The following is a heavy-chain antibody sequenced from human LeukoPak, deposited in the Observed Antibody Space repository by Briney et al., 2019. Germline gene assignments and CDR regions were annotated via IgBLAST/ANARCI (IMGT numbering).Heavy chain of an antibody. J-gene: IGHJ4*02. CDR3: ARAVLEWDSSGYYLYYFDY. D-gene: IGHD3-22*01. V-gene: IGHV1-18*01. Sequence: ASVKVSCKASGYTFTSYGISWVRQAPGQGLEWMGWISAYNGNTNYAQKLQGRVTMTTDTSTSTAYMELRSLRSDDTAVYYCARAVLEWDSSGYYLYYFDYWGQGTLVTVSS. CDR1: GYTFTSYG. CDR2: ISAYNGNT.